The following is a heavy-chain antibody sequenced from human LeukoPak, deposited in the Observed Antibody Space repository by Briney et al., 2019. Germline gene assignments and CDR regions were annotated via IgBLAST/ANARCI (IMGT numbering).Heavy chain of an antibody. CDR3: ARSMGITGSWYYFDY. CDR2: ISSSRTYI. V-gene: IGHV3-21*01. Sequence: PGGSLRLSCAASGFTFSSYSMNWVRQAPGKGLEWVSSISSSRTYIYYADSVKGRFTISRDNAKNSLYLQMNSLRAEDTAVHYCARSMGITGSWYYFDYWGQGTLVTVSS. J-gene: IGHJ4*02. CDR1: GFTFSSYS. D-gene: IGHD2-8*02.